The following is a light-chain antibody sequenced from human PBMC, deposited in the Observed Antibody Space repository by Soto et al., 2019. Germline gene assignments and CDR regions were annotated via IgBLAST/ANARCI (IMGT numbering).Light chain of an antibody. Sequence: VVVSQPQLCMPVTLGQPDTISCRSSQRIVYSHANAYLIWFHQRPGQSPRRLIFKVSNRDSWVPERCSGSGAGVDFILKISRVEAADVGVYYCIQGSFWPWTFGQGTKVDIK. CDR3: IQGSFWPWT. V-gene: IGKV2-30*01. CDR2: KVS. CDR1: QRIVYSHANAY. J-gene: IGKJ1*01.